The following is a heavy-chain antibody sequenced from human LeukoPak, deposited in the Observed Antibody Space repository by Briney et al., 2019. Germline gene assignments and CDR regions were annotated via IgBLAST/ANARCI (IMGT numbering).Heavy chain of an antibody. D-gene: IGHD6-13*01. CDR3: TKAAGITYYYYNIDT. V-gene: IGHV3-23*01. Sequence: GGSLRHSCAASGFTLSSYAMSWVRQAPGKGLEWVSGISGSGGTTYHADSVKGQLTISRDTSKNTLYLQMNTLGAEDTAVYYCTKAAGITYYYYNIDTWGQGNPFTVS. J-gene: IGHJ6*02. CDR2: ISGSGGTT. CDR1: GFTLSSYA.